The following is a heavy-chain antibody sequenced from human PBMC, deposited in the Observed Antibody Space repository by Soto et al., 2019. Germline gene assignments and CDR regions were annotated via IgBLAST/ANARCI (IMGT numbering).Heavy chain of an antibody. Sequence: GGSLRLSCAAAGFTFSSYVMNWVRQAPGKGLAWVAVISFDGSNRYYADSQRGRLTISRDNSRNTLYLQMDNLRPDDTAIYYFARAHGPYDDGSSYGSDRNYFDCWGQGSLFTVSS. CDR3: ARAHGPYDDGSSYGSDRNYFDC. CDR2: ISFDGSNR. V-gene: IGHV3-30*03. D-gene: IGHD3-16*01. J-gene: IGHJ4*02. CDR1: GFTFSSYV.